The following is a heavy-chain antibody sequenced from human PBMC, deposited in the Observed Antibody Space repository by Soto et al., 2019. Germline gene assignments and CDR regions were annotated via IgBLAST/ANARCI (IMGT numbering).Heavy chain of an antibody. CDR2: ISSGGSTI. Sequence: EVQLVESGGDLVQPGGSLRLSCAASGFTFKSHDVNWVRQAPGKGLEWVSYISSGGSTIYYADSVRGRLTITKDNAKNSLYLQMNSLRAEDTAVYYCARDPSSAYYSGGYYYYHGMGVWGQGTTVTVSS. CDR3: ARDPSSAYYSGGYYYYHGMGV. J-gene: IGHJ6*02. V-gene: IGHV3-48*03. CDR1: GFTFKSHD. D-gene: IGHD3-22*01.